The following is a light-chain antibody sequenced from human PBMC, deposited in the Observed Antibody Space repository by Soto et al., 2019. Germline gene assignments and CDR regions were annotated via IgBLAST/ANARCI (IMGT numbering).Light chain of an antibody. J-gene: IGLJ2*01. CDR1: SGSIASNY. CDR3: QSYDSRNCG. Sequence: NFMLTQPHSVSESPGKTVTISCTRSSGSIASNYVQWYPQRPGSATTIVMYEDNQRPSEVPDRFAGSIDRSANSASLTISGLKTEYEGDFHYQSYDSRNCGFGGGTKRTV. CDR2: EDN. V-gene: IGLV6-57*04.